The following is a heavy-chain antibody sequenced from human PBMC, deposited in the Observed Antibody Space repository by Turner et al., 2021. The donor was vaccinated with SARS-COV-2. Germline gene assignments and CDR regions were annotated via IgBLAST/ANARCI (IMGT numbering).Heavy chain of an antibody. D-gene: IGHD5-18*01. Sequence: QLHLQASGPGLVKPSETLSLTCTVPGGSISSSSYYWGWIRQPPGKGLEWIGNIYYSGSAYYNPSLKSRVTISVDPSKNQFSLKLTSGTAADTAVYYCARLMDTAMDYYGTDVWGQGTTVTVSS. V-gene: IGHV4-39*01. CDR3: ARLMDTAMDYYGTDV. CDR1: GGSISSSSYY. J-gene: IGHJ6*02. CDR2: IYYSGSA.